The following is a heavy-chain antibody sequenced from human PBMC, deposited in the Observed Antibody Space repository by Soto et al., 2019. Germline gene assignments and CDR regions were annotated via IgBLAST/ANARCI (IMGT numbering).Heavy chain of an antibody. Sequence: SETLSLTCTVSGGSISSYYWSWIRQPPGKGLEWIGYIYYSGSTNYNPSLKSRVTISVDTSKNQFSLKLSSVTAADTAVYYCARSDIVVVPAAIRTHYYYYGMDVWGQGTTVTVSS. V-gene: IGHV4-59*01. CDR3: ARSDIVVVPAAIRTHYYYYGMDV. D-gene: IGHD2-2*01. CDR2: IYYSGST. J-gene: IGHJ6*02. CDR1: GGSISSYY.